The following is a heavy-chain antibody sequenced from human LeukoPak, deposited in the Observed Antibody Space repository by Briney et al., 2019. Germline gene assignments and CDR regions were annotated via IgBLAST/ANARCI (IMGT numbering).Heavy chain of an antibody. Sequence: SETLSLTCTVSGGSISSYYWSWIRQPPGKGLEWIGYIYYSGSTNYNPSLKSRVTISVDTSKNQFSLKLSSVTAADTAVYYCARDYYDSSGYSEPFDYWGQGTLVTVSS. D-gene: IGHD3-22*01. V-gene: IGHV4-59*12. J-gene: IGHJ4*02. CDR3: ARDYYDSSGYSEPFDY. CDR1: GGSISSYY. CDR2: IYYSGST.